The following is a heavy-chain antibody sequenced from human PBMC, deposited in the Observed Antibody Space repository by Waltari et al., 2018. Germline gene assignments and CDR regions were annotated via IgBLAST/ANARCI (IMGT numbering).Heavy chain of an antibody. Sequence: VQLVESGGGVVQPGRSLRLSCAASGFTFSSYGMHWVRQAPGKGLEWVAVIWYDGSNKYYADSVKGRFTISRDNSKNTLYLQMNSLRAEDTAVYYCARVPRGDYTGFDYWGQGTLVTVSS. D-gene: IGHD4-17*01. CDR2: IWYDGSNK. J-gene: IGHJ4*02. CDR3: ARVPRGDYTGFDY. V-gene: IGHV3-33*01. CDR1: GFTFSSYG.